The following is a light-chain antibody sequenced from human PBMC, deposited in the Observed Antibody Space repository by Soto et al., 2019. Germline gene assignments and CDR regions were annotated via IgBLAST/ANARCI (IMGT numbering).Light chain of an antibody. CDR2: DVS. CDR1: SSDVGAYNY. Sequence: QSALTQPASVSGSPGQSIAISCIGTSSDVGAYNYVSWYQQHPGKAPKLLIYDVSNRPSGVSDRFSGSKSGNTASLTISGLQTEDEADYYCSSYTKANTRVFGGGTKLTVL. J-gene: IGLJ3*02. V-gene: IGLV2-14*03. CDR3: SSYTKANTRV.